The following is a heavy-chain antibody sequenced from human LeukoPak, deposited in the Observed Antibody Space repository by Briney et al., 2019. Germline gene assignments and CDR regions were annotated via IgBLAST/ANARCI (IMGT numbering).Heavy chain of an antibody. V-gene: IGHV4-4*02. CDR3: ARHDGRGGATMGALDY. D-gene: IGHD4/OR15-4a*01. CDR2: IYHSGST. J-gene: IGHJ4*02. Sequence: PSGTLSLTCAVSGGSISSSNWWSWVRQPPGKGLEWIGEIYHSGSTNYSPSLKSRVTISVDKSKNQFSLNLSSVTATDTAVYYCARHDGRGGATMGALDYWGRGTLVTVSS. CDR1: GGSISSSNW.